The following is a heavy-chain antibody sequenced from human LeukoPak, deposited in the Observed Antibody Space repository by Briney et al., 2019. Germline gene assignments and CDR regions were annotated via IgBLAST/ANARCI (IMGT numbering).Heavy chain of an antibody. Sequence: ASVKVSCKASGYTFTTYSMHWVRQAPGQRLEWMGWVNVGNGNTKYSQKFQGRVTITRDTSASTGYMELSSLKSEDTAVYYRARDSAFADFWGQGTLVTVSS. CDR2: VNVGNGNT. CDR3: ARDSAFADF. V-gene: IGHV1-3*01. J-gene: IGHJ4*02. CDR1: GYTFTTYS. D-gene: IGHD3-16*01.